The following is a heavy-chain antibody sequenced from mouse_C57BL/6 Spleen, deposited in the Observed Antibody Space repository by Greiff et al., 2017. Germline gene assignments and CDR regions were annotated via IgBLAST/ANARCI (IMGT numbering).Heavy chain of an antibody. CDR3: TKRDSSGYVAWFAY. D-gene: IGHD3-2*02. CDR2: IDPENGAT. CDR1: GFNIKDAY. V-gene: IGHV14-4*01. Sequence: EVQLQQSGAELVRPGASVKLSCTASGFNIKDAYMHWVKQRPEPGLEWIGWIDPENGATEYASKFPGQATITADTSSNTAYLQLSSLTSEDTAVYYCTKRDSSGYVAWFAYWGQGTLVTVSA. J-gene: IGHJ3*01.